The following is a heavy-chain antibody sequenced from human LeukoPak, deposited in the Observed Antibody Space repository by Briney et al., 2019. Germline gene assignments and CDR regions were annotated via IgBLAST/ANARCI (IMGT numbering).Heavy chain of an antibody. V-gene: IGHV3-21*04. J-gene: IGHJ4*02. D-gene: IGHD6-19*01. CDR3: AKDPIYEAWLVGFDY. CDR1: GFTFSSYS. CDR2: ISSSSSYI. Sequence: GGSLRLSCAASGFTFSSYSMNWVRQAPGKGLEWVSSISSSSSYIYYADSVKGRFTISRDNAKNSLYLQMNSLRAEDTAVYYCAKDPIYEAWLVGFDYWGQGTLVTVSS.